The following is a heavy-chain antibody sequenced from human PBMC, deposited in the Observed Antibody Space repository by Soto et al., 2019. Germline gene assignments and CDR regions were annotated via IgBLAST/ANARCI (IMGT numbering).Heavy chain of an antibody. CDR2: ISYDGSNK. J-gene: IGHJ4*02. CDR3: ARTEVGYIYNFDH. CDR1: GLTFSSYA. D-gene: IGHD5-18*01. V-gene: IGHV3-30-3*01. Sequence: GGSLRLSCAASGLTFSSYAMHWVRQAPGKGLEWVAVISYDGSNKYYADSVKGRFTISRDNSKNTLYLQMNSLRAEDTAVYYCARTEVGYIYNFDHWGQGTLVTVSS.